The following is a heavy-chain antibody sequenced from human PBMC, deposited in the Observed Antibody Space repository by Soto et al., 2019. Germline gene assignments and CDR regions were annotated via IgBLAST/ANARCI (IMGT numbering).Heavy chain of an antibody. J-gene: IGHJ4*02. CDR3: ARSIAVAGLDY. Sequence: GGSLRLSCAASGFIFSSYAMHWVRQAPGKGLEWVAVISNDGGKKYFGDSVKGRFTISRDNSKNTVYLQMNSLRDEDTAVYYCARSIAVAGLDYWGQGT. V-gene: IGHV3-30-3*01. CDR1: GFIFSSYA. D-gene: IGHD6-19*01. CDR2: ISNDGGKK.